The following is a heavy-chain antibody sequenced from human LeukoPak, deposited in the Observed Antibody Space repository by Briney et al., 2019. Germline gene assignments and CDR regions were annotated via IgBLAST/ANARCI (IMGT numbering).Heavy chain of an antibody. J-gene: IGHJ4*02. CDR3: AKFPYGDYGY. CDR2: ISYDGSNK. Sequence: GSLRLSCAASGFTFSSYAMHWVRQAPGKGLEWVAVISYDGSNKYYADSVKGRFTISRDNSKNTLYLQMNSLRAEDTAVYYCAKFPYGDYGYWGQGTLVTVSS. CDR1: GFTFSSYA. V-gene: IGHV3-30*04. D-gene: IGHD4-17*01.